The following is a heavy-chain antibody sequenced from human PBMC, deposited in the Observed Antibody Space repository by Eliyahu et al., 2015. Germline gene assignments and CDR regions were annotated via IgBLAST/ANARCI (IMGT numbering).Heavy chain of an antibody. CDR1: GDSISNYY. CDR3: ARGGTLYSGNYWGFDN. J-gene: IGHJ4*02. D-gene: IGHD1-26*01. CDR2: IYFRGIT. V-gene: IGHV4-59*01. Sequence: QVQLQESGPGLVKPSETLSLTCTVSGDSISNYYWSWIRQPPGEGLEWIGNIYFRGITNYNPSLKSRVTISVDTSKNQFSLKMNSATAADTAVYYCARGGTLYSGNYWGFDNWGQGTLVTVSS.